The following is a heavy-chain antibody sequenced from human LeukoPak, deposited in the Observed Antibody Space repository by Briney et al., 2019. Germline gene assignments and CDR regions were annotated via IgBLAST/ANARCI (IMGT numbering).Heavy chain of an antibody. J-gene: IGHJ5*02. CDR1: GGSLSGYY. CDR2: INHSGST. CDR3: ARGPIIFGVVTWFDP. D-gene: IGHD3-3*02. Sequence: SETLSLTCAVYGGSLSGYYWSWIRQPPGKGLEWIGEINHSGSTNYNPSLKSRVTISVDTSKNQFSLKLSSVTAADTAVYYCARGPIIFGVVTWFDPWGQGTLVTVSS. V-gene: IGHV4-34*01.